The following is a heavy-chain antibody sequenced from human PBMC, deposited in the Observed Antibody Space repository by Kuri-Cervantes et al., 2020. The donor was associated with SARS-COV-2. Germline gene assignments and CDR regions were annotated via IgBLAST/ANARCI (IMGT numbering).Heavy chain of an antibody. D-gene: IGHD3-3*01. CDR3: ARDLCVDFWSGLGAPSCPRNWFDP. CDR1: GFLFSDYY. V-gene: IGHV3-11*01. J-gene: IGHJ5*02. Sequence: GGSLRLSCTASGFLFSDYYMTWIRRAPGKGLEWVSNIGPSGSTKYYADSVKGRFTISKESGENSLYLHMNSLRGDDTAVYYCARDLCVDFWSGLGAPSCPRNWFDPWGQGTLVTVSS. CDR2: IGPSGSTK.